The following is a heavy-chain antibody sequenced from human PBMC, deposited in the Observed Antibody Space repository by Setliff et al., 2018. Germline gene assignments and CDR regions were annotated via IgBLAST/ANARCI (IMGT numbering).Heavy chain of an antibody. V-gene: IGHV1-46*01. J-gene: IGHJ3*02. CDR1: GYTFTTYF. CDR2: LNPGDGST. D-gene: IGHD3-22*01. Sequence: ASVKVSCKASGYTFTTYFIHWMRQAPGQGLEWMGVLNPGDGSTTYAQRFQGRVKMTRDTSTNTVYMQLNNLRFEDRAVYYCARRGDINGYYYHEDAFDIWGQGTTVTVSS. CDR3: ARRGDINGYYYHEDAFDI.